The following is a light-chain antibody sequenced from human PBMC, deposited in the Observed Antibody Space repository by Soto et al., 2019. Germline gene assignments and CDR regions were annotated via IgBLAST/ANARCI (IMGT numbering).Light chain of an antibody. CDR2: EVS. J-gene: IGLJ1*01. CDR3: CSCAGSSSAYV. V-gene: IGLV2-23*02. CDR1: SSDVGSYNV. Sequence: SALTQPASVSGSPGQSITISCTGTSSDVGSYNVVSWYQQHPGKAPKLLIYEVSKRPSGVSDRFSGSKSGNTASLTISGLQAEDEADYHCCSCAGSSSAYVFGTGTKVTVL.